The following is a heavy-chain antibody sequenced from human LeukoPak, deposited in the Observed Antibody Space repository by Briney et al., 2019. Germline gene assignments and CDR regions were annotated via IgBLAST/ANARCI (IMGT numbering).Heavy chain of an antibody. CDR2: IIPIFGTA. Sequence: ASVKVSCKASGGTFSSYAISWVRQAPGQGLEWMGGIIPIFGTANYAQKFQGRVTMTEDTSTDTAYMELSSLRSEDTAVYYCVTVGYSYGDAFDIWGQGTMVTVSS. J-gene: IGHJ3*02. CDR3: VTVGYSYGDAFDI. D-gene: IGHD5-18*01. V-gene: IGHV1-69*06. CDR1: GGTFSSYA.